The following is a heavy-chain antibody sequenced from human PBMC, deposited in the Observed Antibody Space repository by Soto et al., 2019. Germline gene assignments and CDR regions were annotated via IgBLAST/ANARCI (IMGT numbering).Heavy chain of an antibody. J-gene: IGHJ4*02. CDR2: ISSNGGST. CDR1: GFTFSSYA. V-gene: IGHV3-64D*06. CDR3: VKALRYFDWLPDFDY. D-gene: IGHD3-9*01. Sequence: GGSLRLSCSASGFTFSSYAMHWVRQAPGKGLEYVSAISSNGGSTYYADSVKGRFTISRDNSKNTLYLQMSSLRAEDTAVYYCVKALRYFDWLPDFDYWGQGTLVTVS.